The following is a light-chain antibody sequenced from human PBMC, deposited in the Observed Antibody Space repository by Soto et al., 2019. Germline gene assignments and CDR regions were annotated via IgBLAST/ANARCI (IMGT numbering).Light chain of an antibody. CDR1: QSVSSN. V-gene: IGKV3-15*01. CDR2: GAS. Sequence: EIVMTQSPATLSVSPGERATLSCRASQSVSSNLAWYQQKPGQAPRLLIYGASTRATGIPARFSGSGSGTAFTLTISSMQSEAFAIYFCQQYNNWPPDRTFGQGTNVEIK. J-gene: IGKJ1*01. CDR3: QQYNNWPPDRT.